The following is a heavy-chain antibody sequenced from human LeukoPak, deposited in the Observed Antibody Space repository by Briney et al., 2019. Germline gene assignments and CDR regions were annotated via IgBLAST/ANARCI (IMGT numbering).Heavy chain of an antibody. CDR2: IYHSVST. J-gene: IGHJ4*02. V-gene: IGHV4-59*12. CDR1: GGSISSYY. CDR3: ARVLDWGVYFEY. Sequence: SATVSLTCTVSGGSISSYYWSWIRQPPGKGLEWIGEIYHSVSTNYNPSLRSRVTISVDKSKNQFSLKLSSVTAADTAVYYCARVLDWGVYFEYWGQGTLVSVSS. D-gene: IGHD7-27*01.